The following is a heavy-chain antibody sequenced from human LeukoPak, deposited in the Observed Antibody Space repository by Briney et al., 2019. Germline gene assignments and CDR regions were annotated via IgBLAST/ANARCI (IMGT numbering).Heavy chain of an antibody. CDR1: GYTFTSYY. J-gene: IGHJ6*03. V-gene: IGHV1-46*01. CDR2: INPSGGST. D-gene: IGHD6-6*01. Sequence: ASVKVSCKASGYTFTSYYMHWVRQAPGQGLEWMGIINPSGGSTSYAQKFQGRVTMTRDMSTSTVYMELSSLRSEDTAVYYCARDLAARPGVYYYMDVWGKGTTVTVSS. CDR3: ARDLAARPGVYYYMDV.